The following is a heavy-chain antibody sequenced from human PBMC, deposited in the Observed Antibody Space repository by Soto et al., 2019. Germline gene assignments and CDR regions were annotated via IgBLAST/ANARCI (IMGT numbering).Heavy chain of an antibody. CDR3: ARGGSAAGTRWFDP. D-gene: IGHD6-13*01. CDR1: GDSVTNYF. CDR2: MYHGGRT. Sequence: SETLSLTCTVSGDSVTNYFWSWMRQPPGKGLEWIGHMYHGGRTNYSPSLKSRVTMSLDSSKNQFSLKLSSVTAADTAVYYCARGGSAAGTRWFDPWGQGTQVTVSS. V-gene: IGHV4-59*02. J-gene: IGHJ5*02.